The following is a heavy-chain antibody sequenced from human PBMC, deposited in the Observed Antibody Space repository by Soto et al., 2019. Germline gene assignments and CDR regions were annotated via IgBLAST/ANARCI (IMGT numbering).Heavy chain of an antibody. CDR3: ARGGFYDSSGARNYYYYGMNV. D-gene: IGHD3-22*01. CDR2: LNPSGGST. CDR1: GYTFTSYY. V-gene: IGHV1-46*01. J-gene: IGHJ6*02. Sequence: ASVKVSCKASGYTFTSYYMHWVRQAPGQGLEWMGILNPSGGSTSYAQKFQGRVTMTRDTSTSTAYMELRSLRSDDTAMYYCARGGFYDSSGARNYYYYGMNVWGQGTTVTVSS.